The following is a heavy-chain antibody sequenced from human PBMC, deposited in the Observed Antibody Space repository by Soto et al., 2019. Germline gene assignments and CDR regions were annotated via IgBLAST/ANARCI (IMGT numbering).Heavy chain of an antibody. CDR2: IYYDGSNK. CDR3: ARNLNSFDY. J-gene: IGHJ4*02. D-gene: IGHD1-7*01. Sequence: VGSLRLSCAPSGFTFSSFAMHWVRQAPGKGLEWVAAIYYDGSNKYYADSVKGRFTISRDNSKNTLYLQINSLRAEDTAVYYCARNLNSFDYWGQGTLVTVSS. V-gene: IGHV3-33*01. CDR1: GFTFSSFA.